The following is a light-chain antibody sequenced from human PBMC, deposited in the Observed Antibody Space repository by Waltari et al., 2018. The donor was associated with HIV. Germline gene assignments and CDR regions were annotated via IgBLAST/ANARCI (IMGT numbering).Light chain of an antibody. Sequence: EIVLTQSPDTLSLSPGENATLSCRASQTVTENYLAWYQQKPGQAPRLPIHGASSRATGIPDRFSGSGSGTDFTLTINSLVPGDYAIFYCQQYAKSPRTFGQGTKLE. V-gene: IGKV3-20*01. CDR3: QQYAKSPRT. CDR1: QTVTENY. J-gene: IGKJ2*01. CDR2: GAS.